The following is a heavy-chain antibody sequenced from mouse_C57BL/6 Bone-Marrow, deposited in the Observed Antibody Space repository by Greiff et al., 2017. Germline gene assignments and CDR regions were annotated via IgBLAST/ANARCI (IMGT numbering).Heavy chain of an antibody. D-gene: IGHD1-1*01. CDR2: ISDGGSYT. CDR1: GFTFSSYA. CDR3: ARPGGSSPYYYAMDD. J-gene: IGHJ4*01. Sequence: EVKLMESGGGLVKPGGSLKLSCAASGFTFSSYAMSWVRQTPEKRLEWVATISDGGSYTYYPDNVKGRFTISRDNAKNNLYLQMSHLKSEDTAMXYCARPGGSSPYYYAMDDWGQGTSVTVSS. V-gene: IGHV5-4*03.